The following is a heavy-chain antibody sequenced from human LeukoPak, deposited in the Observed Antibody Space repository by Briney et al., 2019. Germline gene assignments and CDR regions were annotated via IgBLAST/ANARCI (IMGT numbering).Heavy chain of an antibody. CDR2: IYYSGST. D-gene: IGHD6-13*01. V-gene: IGHV4-59*01. J-gene: IGHJ6*02. CDR1: GGSISSYY. Sequence: NPSETLSLTCTVSGGSISSYYWSWIRQPPGKGLEWIGYIYYSGSTNYNPSLKSRVTISVDTSKNQFSLKLSSVTAADTAVYYCARDLTAAAGSYYYYYGMDVWGQGTTVTVSS. CDR3: ARDLTAAAGSYYYYYGMDV.